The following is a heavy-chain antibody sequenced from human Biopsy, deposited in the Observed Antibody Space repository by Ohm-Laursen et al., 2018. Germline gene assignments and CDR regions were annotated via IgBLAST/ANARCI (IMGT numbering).Heavy chain of an antibody. D-gene: IGHD6-13*01. CDR2: ITQSGST. CDR1: GGSFNGYF. V-gene: IGHV4-34*01. J-gene: IGHJ6*02. CDR3: ARVPLPGIGAAYQGRFLYGMDV. Sequence: SDTLSLTCAVYGGSFNGYFWSWIRQPPGKGLEWIGDITQSGSTNYSPSLKSRVTISVDTAKKQFFLSLRSVTAADTAVYYCARVPLPGIGAAYQGRFLYGMDVWGQGTTVSVSS.